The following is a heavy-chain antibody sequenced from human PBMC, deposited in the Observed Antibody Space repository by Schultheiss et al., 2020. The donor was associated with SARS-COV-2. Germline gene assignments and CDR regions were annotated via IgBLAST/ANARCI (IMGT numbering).Heavy chain of an antibody. Sequence: SETLSLTCTVSGGSISSYYWSWIRQPPGKGLEWIGYIYYSGSTNYNPSLKSRVTMSVDTSKNQFSLKLSSVTAADTAVYYCARDTITIFGVGGYYFDYWGQGTLVTAPQ. CDR3: ARDTITIFGVGGYYFDY. V-gene: IGHV4-59*12. CDR1: GGSISSYY. CDR2: IYYSGST. J-gene: IGHJ4*02. D-gene: IGHD3-3*01.